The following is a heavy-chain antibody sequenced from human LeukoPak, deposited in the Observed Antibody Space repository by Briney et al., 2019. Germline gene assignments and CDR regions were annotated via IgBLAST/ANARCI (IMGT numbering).Heavy chain of an antibody. Sequence: RGASVKVSCKASGGTFGSYAISWVRQAPGQGLEWMGGIIPIFGTANYAQKFQGRVTITADKSTSTAYMELSSLRSEDTAVYYCARGGYCSGGSCYGGYDCWGQGTLVTVSS. CDR1: GGTFGSYA. J-gene: IGHJ4*02. CDR2: IIPIFGTA. CDR3: ARGGYCSGGSCYGGYDC. V-gene: IGHV1-69*06. D-gene: IGHD2-15*01.